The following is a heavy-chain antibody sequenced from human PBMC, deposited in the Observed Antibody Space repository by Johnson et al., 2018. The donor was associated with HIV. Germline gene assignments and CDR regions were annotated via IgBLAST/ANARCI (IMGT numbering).Heavy chain of an antibody. Sequence: VQLVESGGGVVRPGGSLKLSCAASGFSFDDYGMSWVRQPPGKGLEWVSGIDWNGGSTSYADSVRGRFTISRDNAKNSLYLQMNSLRAEDTALYYCTRARYSCSWYNGDAFDIWGQGTMVTVSS. V-gene: IGHV3-20*04. CDR1: GFSFDDYG. CDR2: IDWNGGST. CDR3: TRARYSCSWYNGDAFDI. J-gene: IGHJ3*02. D-gene: IGHD6-13*01.